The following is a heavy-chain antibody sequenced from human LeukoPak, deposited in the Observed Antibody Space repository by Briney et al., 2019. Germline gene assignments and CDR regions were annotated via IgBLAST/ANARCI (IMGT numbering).Heavy chain of an antibody. V-gene: IGHV3-21*01. CDR2: ISSSSSYI. CDR1: GFTFSSYS. J-gene: IGHJ4*02. CDR3: ARDRGIAAAGSD. Sequence: GGSLRLSCAASGFTFSSYSMNWVRQAPGKGLEWVSSISSSSSYIYYAESVKGRFTISRDNAKNSLYLQMNSLRAEDTAVYYCARDRGIAAAGSDWGQGTLVTVSS. D-gene: IGHD6-13*01.